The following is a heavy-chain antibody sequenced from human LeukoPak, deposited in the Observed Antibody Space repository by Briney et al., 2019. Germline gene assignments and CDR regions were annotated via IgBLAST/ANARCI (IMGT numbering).Heavy chain of an antibody. D-gene: IGHD2-15*01. Sequence: GGSPRLSCAASGFTFSSYGMSWVRQAPGKGLEWVSAISGSGGSTYYADSVKGRFTISRDNSKNTLYLQMNSLRAEDTAFYYCARDYCSGGSCYGGHDYWGQGTLVTVSS. CDR3: ARDYCSGGSCYGGHDY. CDR1: GFTFSSYG. J-gene: IGHJ4*02. CDR2: ISGSGGST. V-gene: IGHV3-23*01.